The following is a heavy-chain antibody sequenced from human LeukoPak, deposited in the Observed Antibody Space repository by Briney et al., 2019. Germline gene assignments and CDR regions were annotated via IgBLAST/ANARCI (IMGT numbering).Heavy chain of an antibody. CDR3: ASGTTVTNFAY. Sequence: SETLSLTCTVSGGSISSYYWSWIRQPPGKGLEWIGYIYYSGSTNYNPSLKSRVTMSVDTSKNQFSLKLSSVTAADTAVYYCASGTTVTNFAYWGQGTLVTVSS. V-gene: IGHV4-59*12. CDR1: GGSISSYY. J-gene: IGHJ4*02. CDR2: IYYSGST. D-gene: IGHD4-17*01.